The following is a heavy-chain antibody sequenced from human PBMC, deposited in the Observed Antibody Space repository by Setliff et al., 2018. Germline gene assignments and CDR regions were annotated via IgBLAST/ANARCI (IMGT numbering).Heavy chain of an antibody. CDR3: ARDLDYQYYYETSGRDAFDI. D-gene: IGHD3-22*01. CDR1: GYIFTSYG. J-gene: IGHJ3*02. V-gene: IGHV1-18*01. Sequence: GASVKVSCKASGYIFTSYGISWVRQAPGQGLEWMGWISSYNGKTNYAQKLQGRVTMTTDTSTSTAYMELRSLRSDDTAVYYCARDLDYQYYYETSGRDAFDIRGLGTMVTVSS. CDR2: ISSYNGKT.